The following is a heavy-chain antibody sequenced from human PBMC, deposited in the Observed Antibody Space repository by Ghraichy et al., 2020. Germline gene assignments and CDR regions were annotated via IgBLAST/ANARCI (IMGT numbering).Heavy chain of an antibody. CDR2: IIPIVGTA. Sequence: SVKVSCKASGGTFSSYAISWVRQAPGQGLEWMGGIIPIVGTANYAQKFQGRVTITADESTSTAYMELSSLRSEDTAVYYCARGGGMEYYYYGMDVWGQGTTVTVSS. CDR3: ARGGGMEYYYYGMDV. J-gene: IGHJ6*02. D-gene: IGHD3-16*01. CDR1: GGTFSSYA. V-gene: IGHV1-69*13.